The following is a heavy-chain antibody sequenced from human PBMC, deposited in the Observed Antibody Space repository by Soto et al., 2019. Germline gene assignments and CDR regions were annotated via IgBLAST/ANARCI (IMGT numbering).Heavy chain of an antibody. D-gene: IGHD3-3*01. CDR2: INSDGSST. V-gene: IGHV3-74*01. CDR3: ARGNEIFGVVTPTNYYYGMDV. J-gene: IGHJ6*02. CDR1: GFTFSSYW. Sequence: PGGSLRLSCAASGFTFSSYWMHWVRQAPWKGLVWVSRINSDGSSTSYADSVKGRFTISRDNAKNTLYLQMNSLRAEDTAVYYCARGNEIFGVVTPTNYYYGMDVWGQGTTVTVSS.